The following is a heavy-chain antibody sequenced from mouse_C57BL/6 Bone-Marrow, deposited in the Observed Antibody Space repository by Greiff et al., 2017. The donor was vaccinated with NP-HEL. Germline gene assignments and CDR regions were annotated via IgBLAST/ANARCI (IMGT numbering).Heavy chain of an antibody. Sequence: VQLQQSGPELVKPGASVKISCKASGYSFTDYNMNWVKQSNGKSLEWIGVINPNYGTTSYNQKFKGKATLTVDQSSSTAYMQFNSLNSEDSAVYYCARSDYYYGSSYTSYWYFDVWGTGTTVTVSS. J-gene: IGHJ1*03. V-gene: IGHV1-39*01. CDR3: ARSDYYYGSSYTSYWYFDV. D-gene: IGHD1-1*01. CDR1: GYSFTDYN. CDR2: INPNYGTT.